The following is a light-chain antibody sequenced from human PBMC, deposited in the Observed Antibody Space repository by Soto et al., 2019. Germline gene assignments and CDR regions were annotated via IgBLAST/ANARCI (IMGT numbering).Light chain of an antibody. Sequence: EAGLAKSPSTQSLSPGARAPLSFRASQSVSSYLAWYQQKPGQAPRLLIYYTSNRATGIPARFSGSGSGTDFTLTISSLAPEDFAIYYCHQRQSWPRTFGQGTKVDI. V-gene: IGKV3-11*01. CDR1: QSVSSY. CDR3: HQRQSWPRT. CDR2: YTS. J-gene: IGKJ1*01.